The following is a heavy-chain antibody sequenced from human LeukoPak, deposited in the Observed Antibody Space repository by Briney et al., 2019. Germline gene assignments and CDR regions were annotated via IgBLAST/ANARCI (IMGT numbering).Heavy chain of an antibody. V-gene: IGHV3-7*01. CDR3: ARSTGGPYYYYYGMDV. CDR1: GFTFSSYW. D-gene: IGHD3-16*01. J-gene: IGHJ6*02. Sequence: GGSLRLSCAASGFTFSSYWMSWVRQAPGKGLEWVANIKQDGSEKYYVDSVKGRFTISRDNAKNSLYLQMNSLRAEDTAVYYCARSTGGPYYYYYGMDVWGQGTTVTVSS. CDR2: IKQDGSEK.